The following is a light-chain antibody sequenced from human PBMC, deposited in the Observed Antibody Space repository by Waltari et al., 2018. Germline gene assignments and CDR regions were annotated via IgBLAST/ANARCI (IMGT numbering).Light chain of an antibody. CDR3: QSYDRSLSGSV. Sequence: QSVLTQPPSVSGAPGQRVTISCTGSSSNLGAGYDVHWYQHFPGAGPKLTLSRDTHRPPGVPDRFSGSKSGTAASLAVTGLQADDEADYYCQSYDRSLSGSVFGGGTKLTVL. CDR1: SSNLGAGYD. V-gene: IGLV1-40*01. CDR2: RDT. J-gene: IGLJ3*02.